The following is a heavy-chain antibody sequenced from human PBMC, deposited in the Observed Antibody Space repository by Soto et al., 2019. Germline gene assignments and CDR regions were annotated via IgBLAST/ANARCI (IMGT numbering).Heavy chain of an antibody. J-gene: IGHJ4*02. CDR2: IYYSGST. V-gene: IGHV4-31*03. CDR1: GGSISSGGYY. D-gene: IGHD3-16*02. CDR3: ARGGGVIVANYYFDY. Sequence: QVQLQESGPGLVKPSQTLSLTCTVSGGSISSGGYYWSWIRQHPGKGLEWIGYIYYSGSTYYNPYLKSRVTISVDTSKNQFSLKLSSVTAADTAVYYCARGGGVIVANYYFDYWGQGTLVTVSS.